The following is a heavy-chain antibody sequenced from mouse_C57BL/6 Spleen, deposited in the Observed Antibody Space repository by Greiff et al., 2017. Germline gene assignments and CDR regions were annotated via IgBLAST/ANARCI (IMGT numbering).Heavy chain of an antibody. CDR3: ARPYYYGSSRGYFDV. V-gene: IGHV1-69*01. Sequence: QVQLQQPGAELVMPGASVKLSCKASGYTFTSYWMHWVKQRPGQGLEWIGEIDPSDSYTNYNQKFKGKSTLTVDKSSSTASMQLSSLTSEDSAVYYCARPYYYGSSRGYFDVWGTGTTVTVSS. CDR1: GYTFTSYW. D-gene: IGHD1-1*01. CDR2: IDPSDSYT. J-gene: IGHJ1*03.